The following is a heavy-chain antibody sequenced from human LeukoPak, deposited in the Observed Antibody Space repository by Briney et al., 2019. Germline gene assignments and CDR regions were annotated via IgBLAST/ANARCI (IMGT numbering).Heavy chain of an antibody. CDR3: ARGRFDAFDI. CDR1: GGSISSYY. Sequence: ASETLSLTCTVSGGSISSYYWSWIRQPPGKGLEWIGYIYYSGSTNYNPSLKSRVTISVDTSKNQFSLKLSSVTAADTAVYYCARGRFDAFDIWGQGTMVTVSS. CDR2: IYYSGST. D-gene: IGHD4-17*01. V-gene: IGHV4-59*01. J-gene: IGHJ3*02.